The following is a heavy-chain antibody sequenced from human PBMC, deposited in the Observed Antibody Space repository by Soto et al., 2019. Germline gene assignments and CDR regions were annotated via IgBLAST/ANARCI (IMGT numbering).Heavy chain of an antibody. Sequence: LRLSCAASGFTFSSYAMHWVRQAPGKGLEWVAVISYDGSNKYYADSVKGRFTISRDNSKNTLYLQMNSLRAEDTAAYYCAREGLTDFWSGYYSGYGMDVWGQGTTVTVSS. V-gene: IGHV3-30-3*01. CDR2: ISYDGSNK. CDR3: AREGLTDFWSGYYSGYGMDV. CDR1: GFTFSSYA. D-gene: IGHD3-3*01. J-gene: IGHJ6*02.